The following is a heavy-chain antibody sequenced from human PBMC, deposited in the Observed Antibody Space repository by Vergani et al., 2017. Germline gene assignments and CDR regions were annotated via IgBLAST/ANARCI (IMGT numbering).Heavy chain of an antibody. CDR2: IKQDGSEK. J-gene: IGHJ4*02. CDR3: ARTIRLLWFGELGY. Sequence: EVQLVESGGGLVQPGGSLRLSCAASGFTFSSYWMSWVRQAPGTGLEWVANIKQDGSEKYYLDSVKGRFTISRDNAKNSLYLQMNSLRAEDTAVYYCARTIRLLWFGELGYWGQGTLVTVSS. V-gene: IGHV3-7*01. D-gene: IGHD3-10*01. CDR1: GFTFSSYW.